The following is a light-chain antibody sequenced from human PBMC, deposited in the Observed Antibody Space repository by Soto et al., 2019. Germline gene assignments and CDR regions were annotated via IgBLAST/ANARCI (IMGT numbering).Light chain of an antibody. V-gene: IGKV1-39*01. J-gene: IGKJ2*01. CDR2: AAS. Sequence: DIQMTQSPSSLSASVGDRVTITCRASQSICSYLNWYQQKPGKAPKLLIYAASIFQRGVPSRFSGSGSGTDFTLTISSLQPEDFATYYCQQSYSTPYTFGQGTKLEIK. CDR3: QQSYSTPYT. CDR1: QSICSY.